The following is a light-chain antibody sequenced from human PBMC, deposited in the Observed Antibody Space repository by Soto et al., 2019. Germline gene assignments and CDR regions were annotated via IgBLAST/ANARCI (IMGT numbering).Light chain of an antibody. J-gene: IGLJ2*01. Sequence: QSVLTQPPSASGSPGQPVAISCTGTSSDVGGYNYVSWYQHHPGKAPKLIIYEVTKRPSGVPDRFSGSKSANTASLTVSGLQPDDEADYYCSSYAGSDMGVFGGGTKLTVL. CDR3: SSYAGSDMGV. CDR2: EVT. V-gene: IGLV2-8*01. CDR1: SSDVGGYNY.